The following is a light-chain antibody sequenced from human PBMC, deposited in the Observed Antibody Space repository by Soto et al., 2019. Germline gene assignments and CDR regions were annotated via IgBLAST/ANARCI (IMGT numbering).Light chain of an antibody. Sequence: DIQMTQSPSTLSASVGDRVTITCRASQSIRNYLNWYQQKPGKAPKLLIYAASSLQSGVPSRFSGSGSGTEFTLTISSLQPDDIATYYCQQCHRYLTFGQGTKVDIK. CDR1: QSIRNY. CDR2: AAS. V-gene: IGKV1-5*01. J-gene: IGKJ1*01. CDR3: QQCHRYLT.